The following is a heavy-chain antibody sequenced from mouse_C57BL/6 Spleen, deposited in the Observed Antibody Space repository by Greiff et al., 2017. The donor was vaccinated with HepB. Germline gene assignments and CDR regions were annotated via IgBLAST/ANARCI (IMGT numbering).Heavy chain of an antibody. CDR2: IHPNSGST. V-gene: IGHV1-64*01. CDR1: GYTFTSYW. J-gene: IGHJ4*01. CDR3: ARWGYYGSSPFYYAMDY. D-gene: IGHD1-1*01. Sequence: QVQLQQPGAELVKPGASVKLSCKASGYTFTSYWMHWVKQRPGQGLEWIGMIHPNSGSTNYNEKFKSKATLTVDKSSSTAYMQLSSLTSEDSAVYYCARWGYYGSSPFYYAMDYWGQGTSVTVSS.